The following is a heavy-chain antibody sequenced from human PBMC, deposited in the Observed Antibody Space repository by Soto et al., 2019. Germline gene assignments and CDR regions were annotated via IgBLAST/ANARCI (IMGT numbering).Heavy chain of an antibody. Sequence: ASVKVSCKASGYTFTSYYMHLVRQAPGQGLEWTGIINPSGGSTSYAQKFQGRVTMTRDTSTSTVYMELSSLRSEDTAVYYCARDSAFIITDPYYYYGMDVWGQGTTVTVSS. CDR3: ARDSAFIITDPYYYYGMDV. V-gene: IGHV1-46*01. J-gene: IGHJ6*02. CDR1: GYTFTSYY. D-gene: IGHD3-10*01. CDR2: INPSGGST.